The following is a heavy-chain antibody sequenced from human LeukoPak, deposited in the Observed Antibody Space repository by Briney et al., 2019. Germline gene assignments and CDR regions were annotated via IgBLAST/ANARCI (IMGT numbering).Heavy chain of an antibody. CDR1: GFTVGSNY. J-gene: IGHJ4*02. CDR3: ARAYSSGEGVDY. V-gene: IGHV3-53*01. Sequence: GRSLRLSCAASGFTVGSNYMSWVRQAPGKGLEWVSVIYSGGSTYYADSVKGRFTISRDNSKNSLYLQMNSLRAEDTAVYYCARAYSSGEGVDYWGQGTLVTVSS. D-gene: IGHD6-19*01. CDR2: IYSGGST.